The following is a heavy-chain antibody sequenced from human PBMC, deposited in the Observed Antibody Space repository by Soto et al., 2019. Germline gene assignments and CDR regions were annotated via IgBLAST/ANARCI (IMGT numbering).Heavy chain of an antibody. Sequence: SETLSLTCAVYGGSFSGYYWSWIRQPPGKGLEWIGEINHSGSTNYNPSLKSRVTISVDTSKNQFSLKLSSVTAADTAVYYCARADPYYYDSSGYYYSQKFFDYWGQGTLVTVSS. CDR3: ARADPYYYDSSGYYYSQKFFDY. CDR2: INHSGST. J-gene: IGHJ4*02. V-gene: IGHV4-34*01. CDR1: GGSFSGYY. D-gene: IGHD3-22*01.